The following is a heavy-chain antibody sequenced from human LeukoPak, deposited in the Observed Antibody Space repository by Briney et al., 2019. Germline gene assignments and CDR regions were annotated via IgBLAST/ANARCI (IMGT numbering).Heavy chain of an antibody. J-gene: IGHJ6*02. CDR3: ARKDGGRDGMDV. D-gene: IGHD4-23*01. V-gene: IGHV1-2*02. CDR2: LNPNTLVT. Sequence: ASVKVCCKASGYTFTDYYMHWVRQAPGQGLEWMGWLNPNTLVTKYAQHFQGRVSMTWDTSISTGYMDLHSLTSDDTAVYYCARKDGGRDGMDVWGQGTTVTVSS. CDR1: GYTFTDYY.